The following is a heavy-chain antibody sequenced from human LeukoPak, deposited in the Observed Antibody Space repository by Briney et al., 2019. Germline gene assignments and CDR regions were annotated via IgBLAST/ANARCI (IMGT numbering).Heavy chain of an antibody. CDR3: ARGVKYLSTGTTASFYGMDV. CDR1: GDSVSSNSAA. CDR2: TYYRSKLYN. J-gene: IGHJ6*02. V-gene: IGHV6-1*01. D-gene: IGHD4-11*01. Sequence: SQTLSLTCAISGDSVSSNSAAWNWIRQSPSRGLEWLGRTYYRSKLYNDYAVSVKSRITINPGTSKNQFSLQLNSVTPEDTAVYYCARGVKYLSTGTTASFYGMDVWGQGTTVTVSS.